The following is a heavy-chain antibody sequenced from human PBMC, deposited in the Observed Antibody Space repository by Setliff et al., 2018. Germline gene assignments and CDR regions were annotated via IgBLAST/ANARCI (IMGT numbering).Heavy chain of an antibody. D-gene: IGHD3-3*01. CDR2: IYYSGST. J-gene: IGHJ4*02. V-gene: IGHV4-39*07. Sequence: SETLSLTCTVSGGSISSSSYYWGWIRQPPGKELEWIGSIYYSGSTYYNPSLKSRVTISVDTSKNQFSLKLSSVTAADTAVYYCARGGKILEWLYAHDYWGQGTLVTVSS. CDR1: GGSISSSSYY. CDR3: ARGGKILEWLYAHDY.